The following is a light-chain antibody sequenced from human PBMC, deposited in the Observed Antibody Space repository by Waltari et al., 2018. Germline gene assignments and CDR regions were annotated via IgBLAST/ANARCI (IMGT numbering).Light chain of an antibody. V-gene: IGLV1-44*01. CDR3: AAWDDSLNGYV. J-gene: IGLJ1*01. Sequence: QSVLTQPPSASGAPGQRVTISCSGSSSNIGSNTVNWYQQLPGTAPKLLIYSNNQRPSGVPDRFSASKSGTSASLAISGVQSEDEADYYCAAWDDSLNGYVFGTGTKVSVL. CDR1: SSNIGSNT. CDR2: SNN.